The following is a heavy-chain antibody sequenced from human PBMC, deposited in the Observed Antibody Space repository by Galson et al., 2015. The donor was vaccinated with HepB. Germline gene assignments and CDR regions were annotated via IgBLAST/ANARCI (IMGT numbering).Heavy chain of an antibody. Sequence: SLRLSCAASGFTFSSYGMHWVRQAPGKGLEWVAVISYDGSNKYYADSVKGRFTISRDNSKNTLYLQMNSLRAEDTAVYYCAKDLPSTTAAGTSGLDYWGQGTLVTVSS. CDR3: AKDLPSTTAAGTSGLDY. V-gene: IGHV3-30*18. J-gene: IGHJ4*02. CDR1: GFTFSSYG. CDR2: ISYDGSNK. D-gene: IGHD6-13*01.